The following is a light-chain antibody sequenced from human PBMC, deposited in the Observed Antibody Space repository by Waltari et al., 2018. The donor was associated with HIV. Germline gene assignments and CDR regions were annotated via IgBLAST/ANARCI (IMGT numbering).Light chain of an antibody. CDR3: AAWDHGLTGPNWV. V-gene: IGLV1-47*01. J-gene: IGLJ3*02. Sequence: QSVLTQPPSTYGTPGQGVTISCSGSSSNIGRKYVYWYRHLPGTTPKLLSYRSDPRPSGVPDRFSASKSGTSASLAISGLQSEDEAVYYCAAWDHGLTGPNWVFGGGTRLTVL. CDR2: RSD. CDR1: SSNIGRKY.